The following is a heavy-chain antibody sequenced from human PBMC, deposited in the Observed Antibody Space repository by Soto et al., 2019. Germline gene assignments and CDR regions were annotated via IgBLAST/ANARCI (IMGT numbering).Heavy chain of an antibody. Sequence: EIDLLESGGGLVQPGGSLRLSCAASGFTFTTYAMGWVRQAPGKGLEWGSSISGSGAGTFYADSVKGRFTISRDNAKKMVYLHMNGLRADDTAVYYCAKEALTVAGNNFDSWGQGTLVTVSS. D-gene: IGHD6-19*01. CDR3: AKEALTVAGNNFDS. V-gene: IGHV3-23*01. J-gene: IGHJ4*02. CDR1: GFTFTTYA. CDR2: ISGSGAGT.